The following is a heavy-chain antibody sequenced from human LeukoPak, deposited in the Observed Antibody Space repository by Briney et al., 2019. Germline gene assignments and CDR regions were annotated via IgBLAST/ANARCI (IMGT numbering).Heavy chain of an antibody. V-gene: IGHV1-69*05. J-gene: IGHJ4*02. CDR1: GGTFSSYA. CDR3: ARSGGKEVAGTDIDY. CDR2: IIPIFGTA. Sequence: ASVKVSCKASGGTFSSYAISWVRQAPGQGLEWMGGIIPIFGTANYAQKFQGRVTITTDESTSTAYTELSSLRSEDTAVYYCARSGGKEVAGTDIDYWGQGTLVTVSS. D-gene: IGHD6-19*01.